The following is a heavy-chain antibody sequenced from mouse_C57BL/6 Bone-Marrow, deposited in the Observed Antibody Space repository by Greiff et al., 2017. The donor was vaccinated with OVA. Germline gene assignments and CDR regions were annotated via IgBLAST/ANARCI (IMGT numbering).Heavy chain of an antibody. CDR3: ARRNYSISWFAY. Sequence: EVKVVESGGGLVKPGGSLKLSCAASGFTFSDYGMHWVRQAPEKGLEWVAYISSGSSTIYYADTVKGRFTISRDNAKNTLFLQMTSLRSEDTVMYYCARRNYSISWFAYWGQGTLVTVSA. CDR2: ISSGSSTI. V-gene: IGHV5-17*01. J-gene: IGHJ3*01. CDR1: GFTFSDYG. D-gene: IGHD2-5*01.